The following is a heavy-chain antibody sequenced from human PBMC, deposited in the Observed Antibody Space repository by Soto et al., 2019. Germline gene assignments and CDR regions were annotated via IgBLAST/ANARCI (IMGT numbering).Heavy chain of an antibody. Sequence: ETLYLPCEVPGGSISSYYWSWIRQPPRKGLEWIGYIYYSGSTNYNPSLKSRVTISVDTSKNQFSLKLSSVTAADTAVYYCARDEGYCSGGSCYKGFDPWGQGSLVTGSS. D-gene: IGHD2-15*01. CDR1: GGSISSYY. V-gene: IGHV4-59*01. J-gene: IGHJ5*02. CDR2: IYYSGST. CDR3: ARDEGYCSGGSCYKGFDP.